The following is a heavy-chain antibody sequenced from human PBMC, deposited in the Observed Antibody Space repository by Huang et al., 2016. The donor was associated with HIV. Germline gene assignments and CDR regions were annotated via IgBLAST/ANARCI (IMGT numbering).Heavy chain of an antibody. V-gene: IGHV3-21*01. CDR1: GFIFMSYS. D-gene: IGHD3-22*01. Sequence: EVQLVESGGGLGKPGGSLRLSCAASGFIFMSYSMNWVRQDPGKGLEWVSSVSSSGSYTYYADSVKGRFTISRDNAKNSLYLQMNSLRGEDTAVYYCARSRLDYDSSGFGYWGQGSLVTVSS. J-gene: IGHJ4*02. CDR3: ARSRLDYDSSGFGY. CDR2: VSSSGSYT.